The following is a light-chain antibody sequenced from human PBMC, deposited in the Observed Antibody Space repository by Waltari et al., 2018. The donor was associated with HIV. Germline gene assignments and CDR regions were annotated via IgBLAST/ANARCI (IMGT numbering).Light chain of an antibody. CDR3: QHSRA. V-gene: IGKV1-39*01. CDR2: AAS. CDR1: QTINNH. J-gene: IGKJ1*01. Sequence: DIQMTKSPSSVSASVGDRVTITCRASQTINNHLNWYQQRPGKAPKLLIYAASSLQNGVPSRFSGSGSGTDFTLTISSLQPEDFTTFFCQHSRAFGQGTKVEIK.